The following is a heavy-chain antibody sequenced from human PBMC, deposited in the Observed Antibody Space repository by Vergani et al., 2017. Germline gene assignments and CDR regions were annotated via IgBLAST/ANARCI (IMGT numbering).Heavy chain of an antibody. CDR3: ARRSGIVYDIFSGTQYFFDF. Sequence: QVQLQESGPGLVKPSETLSLTCAVSGFSIDNGYYWDWIRQPPGKGLEWIGSINRTGRTHFNPPLKSRVTISVDTSNNHFSLRLTSLTAADTAVYYCARRSGIVYDIFSGTQYFFDFWGQGTLVTVSS. D-gene: IGHD3-9*01. J-gene: IGHJ4*02. V-gene: IGHV4-38-2*01. CDR1: GFSIDNGYY. CDR2: INRTGRT.